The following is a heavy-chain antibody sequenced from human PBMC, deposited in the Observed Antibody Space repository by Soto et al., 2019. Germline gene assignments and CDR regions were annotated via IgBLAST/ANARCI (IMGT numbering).Heavy chain of an antibody. Sequence: QVQLQESGPGLVQPSQTLSLTCTVSGGSISSGGYYWSWIRQRPGKGLEWIGYTYNSRSTYYNPSLGSQITISVDTSKNQFSLKLSSVTAADTAVYYCARDPSPWGQGTLVTVSS. CDR3: ARDPSP. J-gene: IGHJ5*02. CDR2: TYNSRST. CDR1: GGSISSGGYY. V-gene: IGHV4-31*01.